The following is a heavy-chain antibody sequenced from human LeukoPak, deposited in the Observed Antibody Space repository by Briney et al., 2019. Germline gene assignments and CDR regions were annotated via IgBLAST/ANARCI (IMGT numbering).Heavy chain of an antibody. CDR3: ATWRTAKTGFDY. D-gene: IGHD1-1*01. CDR1: GGSISNNNYY. Sequence: SETLSLTCTVSGGSISNNNYYWAWIRQPPGKGLGCIGSIYYSGSPYYNPSLKSRVTISVDTSKNQFSLRLSSVTAADTAVYYCATWRTAKTGFDYWGQGTLVTVSS. V-gene: IGHV4-39*01. J-gene: IGHJ4*02. CDR2: IYYSGSP.